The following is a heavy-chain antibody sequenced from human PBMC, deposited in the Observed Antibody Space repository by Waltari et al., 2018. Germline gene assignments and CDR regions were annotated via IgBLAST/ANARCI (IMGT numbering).Heavy chain of an antibody. CDR2: IYPSDSDT. D-gene: IGHD1-1*01. V-gene: IGHV5-51*01. J-gene: IGHJ4*02. CDR3: ARGASGIGTDLDH. CDR1: GYNFPSHW. Sequence: EVQLVQSGAEVKKPGESLKISCQGSGYNFPSHWIAWVRQMPGKGLEWVGMIYPSDSDTRYSQSFQGQVTISADKSISTAHLQWSSLKASDNAMYYCARGASGIGTDLDHWGQGTLVTVSS.